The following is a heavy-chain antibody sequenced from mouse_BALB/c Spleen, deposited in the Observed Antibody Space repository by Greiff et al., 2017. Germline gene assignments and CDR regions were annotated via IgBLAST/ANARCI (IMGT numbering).Heavy chain of an antibody. J-gene: IGHJ4*01. CDR2: IYPGDGDT. Sequence: QVQLQQSGPELVKPGASVKISCKASGYAFSSSWMNWVKQRPGQGLEWIGRIYPGDGDTNYNGKFKGKATLTADKSSSTAYMQLSSLTSVDSAVYFCARRYYYGSSYQAMDYWGQGTSVTVSS. V-gene: IGHV1-82*01. D-gene: IGHD1-1*01. CDR1: GYAFSSSW. CDR3: ARRYYYGSSYQAMDY.